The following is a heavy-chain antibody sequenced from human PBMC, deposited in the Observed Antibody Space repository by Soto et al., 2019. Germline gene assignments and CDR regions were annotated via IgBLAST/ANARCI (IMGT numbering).Heavy chain of an antibody. V-gene: IGHV3-23*01. CDR1: GFTFSSYA. D-gene: IGHD3-3*01. J-gene: IGHJ5*02. CDR2: ISGSGGST. CDR3: AKDYDFWSGSWFDP. Sequence: PGGSLILSCAASGFTFSSYAMSWVRQAPGKGLEWVSAISGSGGSTYYADSVKGRFTISRDNSKNTLYLQMNSLRAEDTAVYYCAKDYDFWSGSWFDPWGQGTLVTVSS.